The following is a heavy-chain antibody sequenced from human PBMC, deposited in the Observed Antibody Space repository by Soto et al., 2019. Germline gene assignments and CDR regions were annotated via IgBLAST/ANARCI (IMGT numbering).Heavy chain of an antibody. CDR1: AFTFSDYY. D-gene: IGHD4-17*01. J-gene: IGHJ1*01. CDR2: ISSSGSTM. Sequence: QVQLVESGGGLVKPGGSLRLSCAASAFTFSDYYMSWIRQAPGKGREWVSYISSSGSTMYYADSVKGRFTISRDNAKNSLYLQINSLRVEDTAVYYCATVLVGGDSGPYFQRWGQGTLVTVSS. V-gene: IGHV3-11*01. CDR3: ATVLVGGDSGPYFQR.